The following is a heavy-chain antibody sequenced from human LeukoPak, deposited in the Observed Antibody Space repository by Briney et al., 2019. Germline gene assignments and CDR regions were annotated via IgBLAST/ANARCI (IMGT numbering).Heavy chain of an antibody. V-gene: IGHV5-51*01. D-gene: IGHD2-15*01. CDR2: IYPGDSNI. Sequence: GESLQISCKASGYSFTNYWIGWVRPTPGKGLEWMEIIYPGDSNIRYSPSFQGQVTISADKSITTAYLQWSSLKASDTAIYYCARHSSSGTSCYGYWGQGTLVTVSS. J-gene: IGHJ4*02. CDR1: GYSFTNYW. CDR3: ARHSSSGTSCYGY.